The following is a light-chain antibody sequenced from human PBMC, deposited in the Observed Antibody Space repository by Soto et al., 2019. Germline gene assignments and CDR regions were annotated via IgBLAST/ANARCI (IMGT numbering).Light chain of an antibody. J-gene: IGLJ1*01. CDR1: SSDVGGYNY. V-gene: IGLV2-11*01. Sequence: QSALTQPCSVSGSPGQSVTISCTGTSSDVGGYNYVSWYQQHPGKAPKVMIYDVSERPSGVPDRFSGSKSGNTASLTISGLQAEDEADYYCCSYAGSPRDVFGTGTKLTVL. CDR3: CSYAGSPRDV. CDR2: DVS.